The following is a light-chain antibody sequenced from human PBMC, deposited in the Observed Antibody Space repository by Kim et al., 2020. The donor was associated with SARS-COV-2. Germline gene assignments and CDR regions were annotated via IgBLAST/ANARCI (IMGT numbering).Light chain of an antibody. J-gene: IGLJ2*01. CDR3: QAWDSSTVV. Sequence: SVSPGHTASITCSGDKLGDKYACWYQQKPGQSPVLVIYQDSKRPSGINERFSGSNSGNTATLTISGTQAMDEADYYCQAWDSSTVVFGGGTKLTVL. V-gene: IGLV3-1*01. CDR1: KLGDKY. CDR2: QDS.